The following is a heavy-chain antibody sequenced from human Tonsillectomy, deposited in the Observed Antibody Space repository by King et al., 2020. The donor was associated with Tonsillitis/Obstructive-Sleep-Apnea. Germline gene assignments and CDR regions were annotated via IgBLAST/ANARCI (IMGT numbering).Heavy chain of an antibody. CDR1: GYTFTAYY. CDR3: AGGDDFYYGLDV. CDR2: INPNSGGT. J-gene: IGHJ6*02. V-gene: IGHV1-2*02. Sequence: QLVQSGAEVKKPGAAVKVSCKASGYTFTAYYYVHWVRQAPGQGLEGMGWINPNSGGTNYAQKFQGRVTMTGDTSTSTAYMELSSLGSDDTAVYYCAGGDDFYYGLDVWGQGTTVIVSS. D-gene: IGHD1-1*01.